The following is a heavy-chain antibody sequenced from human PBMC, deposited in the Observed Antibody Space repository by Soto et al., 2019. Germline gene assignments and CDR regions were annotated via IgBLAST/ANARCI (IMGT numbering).Heavy chain of an antibody. Sequence: PSETLSLTCAVYGGSFSGYYWSWIRQPPGKGLEWIGEINHSGSTNYNPSLKSRVTISVDTSKNQFSLKLSSVTAADTAVYYCGLTSHDHYYYYGMDVWGQGTTVTVSS. V-gene: IGHV4-34*01. CDR2: INHSGST. J-gene: IGHJ6*02. CDR1: GGSFSGYY. CDR3: GLTSHDHYYYYGMDV. D-gene: IGHD3-10*01.